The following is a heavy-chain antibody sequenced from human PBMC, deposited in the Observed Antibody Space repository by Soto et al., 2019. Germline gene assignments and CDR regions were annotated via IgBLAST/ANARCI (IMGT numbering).Heavy chain of an antibody. Sequence: QVQLVQSGAEVKKPGASVKVSCKASGYTFTGHYIHWVRQAPGQGLEWMGWINPNSGGTNYAQKFQGRVTMTRDTSISTAYMELSRLRSDDTAVYYCARVGHCSNTRCYPFDYWGQGTLVTVSS. V-gene: IGHV1-2*02. CDR1: GYTFTGHY. J-gene: IGHJ4*02. CDR2: INPNSGGT. CDR3: ARVGHCSNTRCYPFDY. D-gene: IGHD2-2*01.